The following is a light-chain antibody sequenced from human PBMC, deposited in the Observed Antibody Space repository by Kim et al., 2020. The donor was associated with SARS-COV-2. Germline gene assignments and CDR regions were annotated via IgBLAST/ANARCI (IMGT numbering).Light chain of an antibody. CDR2: QAS. CDR1: QSIGSW. CDR3: QQCNSYST. Sequence: DIQMTQSPSTLSASVGDRVIITCRASQSIGSWLAWYQQKPGKAPKLLIYQASSLKSGVPSRFSGSGSGTEFTLTISSLQPDDFATYYCQQCNSYSTCCPGTKVDSK. J-gene: IGKJ3*01. V-gene: IGKV1-5*03.